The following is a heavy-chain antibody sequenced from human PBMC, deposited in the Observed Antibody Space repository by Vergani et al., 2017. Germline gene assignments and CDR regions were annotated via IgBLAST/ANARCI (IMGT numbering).Heavy chain of an antibody. CDR1: GFTFSSYG. CDR3: ARDGYSGYDYGIDY. D-gene: IGHD5-12*01. CDR2: ISYDGSNK. Sequence: VQLLESGGGLVQPGGSLRLSCAASGFTFSSYGMHWVRQAPGKGLEWVAVISYDGSNKYYADSVKGRFTISRDNSKNTLYLQMNSLRAEDTAVYYCARDGYSGYDYGIDYWGQGTLVTVSS. J-gene: IGHJ4*02. V-gene: IGHV3-30*03.